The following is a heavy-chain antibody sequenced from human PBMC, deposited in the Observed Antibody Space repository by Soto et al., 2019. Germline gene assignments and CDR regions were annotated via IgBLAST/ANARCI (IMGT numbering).Heavy chain of an antibody. V-gene: IGHV3-21*06. Sequence: DVQLVESGGGLVKSGGSLRISCAASGFTFSTYVMHWVRQAPGKGLEWVSSIRSRSDRIYYADSVKGRFTISRDNAQNSLSLQMNSLRADDTAIFYSDRDPELGYCTDVSCYTGLNFWGQRAEGSNSS. J-gene: IGHJ4*02. CDR1: GFTFSTYV. CDR3: DRDPELGYCTDVSCYTGLNF. D-gene: IGHD2-8*01. CDR2: IRSRSDRI.